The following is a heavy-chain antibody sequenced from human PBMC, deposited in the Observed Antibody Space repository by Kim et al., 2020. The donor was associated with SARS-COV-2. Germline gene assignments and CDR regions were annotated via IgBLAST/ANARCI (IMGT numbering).Heavy chain of an antibody. D-gene: IGHD1-1*01. J-gene: IGHJ5*02. V-gene: IGHV4-34*01. CDR3: ARKPRNPTINWFDP. CDR2: INHSGST. Sequence: SQTLSLTCAVYGGSFSGYYWSWIRQPPGKGLEWIGEINHSGSTNYNPSLKSRVTISVDTSKNQFSLKLSSVTAADTAVYYCARKPRNPTINWFDPWGQGTLVTVSS. CDR1: GGSFSGYY.